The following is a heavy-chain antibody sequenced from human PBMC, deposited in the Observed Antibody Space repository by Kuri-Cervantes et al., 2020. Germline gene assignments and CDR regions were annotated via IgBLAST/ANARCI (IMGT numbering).Heavy chain of an antibody. Sequence: SGPTLVKPTQTLTLTCTFSGFSLSTSGVGVGWIRQPPGKALEWLARIDWDDDKYYSTSLKTRLTISKDTSKNQVVLTMTNMDPVDTATYYRARIRGGENAFDIWGQGTMVTVSS. CDR1: GFSLSTSGVG. D-gene: IGHD3-16*01. V-gene: IGHV2-70*11. CDR3: ARIRGGENAFDI. CDR2: IDWDDDK. J-gene: IGHJ3*02.